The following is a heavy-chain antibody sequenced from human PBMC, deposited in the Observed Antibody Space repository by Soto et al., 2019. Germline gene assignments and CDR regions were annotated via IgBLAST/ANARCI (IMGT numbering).Heavy chain of an antibody. D-gene: IGHD1-1*01. CDR3: ARGSQLERDAFDI. CDR1: DVSISSGGYY. Sequence: PSETLSLTCTVSDVSISSGGYYWSWIRQPPGKGLEWIGYIYYTGGSYYNPSLKGRITMSLDTSKNQFSLELSSVTVADTAVYYCARGSQLERDAFDIWGQGTMVTVSS. J-gene: IGHJ3*02. V-gene: IGHV4-31*03. CDR2: IYYTGGS.